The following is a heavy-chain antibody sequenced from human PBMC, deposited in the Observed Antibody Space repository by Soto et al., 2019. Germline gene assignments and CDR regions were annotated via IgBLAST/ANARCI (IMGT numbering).Heavy chain of an antibody. D-gene: IGHD4-17*01. CDR1: GGSVTNSSYY. V-gene: IGHV4-39*01. CDR2: VYYRGRS. J-gene: IGHJ4*02. CDR3: VSQRTTVPTQAYFDY. Sequence: PSETISLTRTFSGGSVTNSSYYWGWLRQSPGKGLEWIGSVYYRGRSYSKSSVKSRVTISVDTSKNRFSLSLNSVTASDTAVYFCVSQRTTVPTQAYFDYWGPGALVTVSS.